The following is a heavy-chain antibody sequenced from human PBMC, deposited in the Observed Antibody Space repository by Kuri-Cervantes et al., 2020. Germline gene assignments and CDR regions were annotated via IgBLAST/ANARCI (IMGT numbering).Heavy chain of an antibody. CDR1: GFTFDDYA. D-gene: IGHD4-17*01. CDR2: ISWNSGSI. J-gene: IGHJ4*02. CDR3: AKDGELDYGDHTGFDY. Sequence: GGSLRLSCAASGFTFDDYAMHWVRQAPGKGLEWASGISWNSGSIGYADSVKGRFTISRGNAKNSLYLQMNSLRAEDTALYYCAKDGELDYGDHTGFDYWGQGTLVTVSS. V-gene: IGHV3-9*01.